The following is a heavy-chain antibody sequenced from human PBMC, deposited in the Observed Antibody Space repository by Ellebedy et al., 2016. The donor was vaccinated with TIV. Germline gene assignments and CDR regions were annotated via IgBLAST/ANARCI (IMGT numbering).Heavy chain of an antibody. D-gene: IGHD4-17*01. Sequence: GESLKISCAASGFTFSTYALTWVRPAPGRGLEWVSAIGGSGGRANYADSVRGRFTISRDNSKSTLFLYMNNLRAEDTAVYYWAKFPSVTTPGVDFWGQGTLVTVSS. CDR1: GFTFSTYA. V-gene: IGHV3-23*01. CDR2: IGGSGGRA. CDR3: AKFPSVTTPGVDF. J-gene: IGHJ4*02.